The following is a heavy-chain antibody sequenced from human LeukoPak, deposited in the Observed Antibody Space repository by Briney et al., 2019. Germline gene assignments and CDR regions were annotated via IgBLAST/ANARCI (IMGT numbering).Heavy chain of an antibody. D-gene: IGHD6-19*01. Sequence: SQTPSLTCAISGDSVSSNSAAWNWIRQSPSRGLEWLGRTYYRSKWYNDYAVSVKSRITINPATSKNQFSLQLNYVTPEDTAVYYCAAGTEIFDWFDPWGQGTLVTVSS. J-gene: IGHJ5*02. V-gene: IGHV6-1*01. CDR2: TYYRSKWYN. CDR1: GDSVSSNSAA. CDR3: AAGTEIFDWFDP.